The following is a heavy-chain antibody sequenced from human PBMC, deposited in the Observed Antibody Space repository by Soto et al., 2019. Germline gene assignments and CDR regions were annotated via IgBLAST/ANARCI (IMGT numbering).Heavy chain of an antibody. J-gene: IGHJ4*02. CDR2: IIPIFGTA. V-gene: IGHV1-69*13. CDR1: GGTFSSYA. D-gene: IGHD3-22*01. CDR3: ARKGYYDSSGYYPFDY. Sequence: SVKVSCKASGGTFSSYAVSWVRQAPGQGLEWMGGIIPIFGTANYAQKFQGRVTITADESTSTAYMELSSLRSEDTAVYYCARKGYYDSSGYYPFDYWGQGTLVTVSS.